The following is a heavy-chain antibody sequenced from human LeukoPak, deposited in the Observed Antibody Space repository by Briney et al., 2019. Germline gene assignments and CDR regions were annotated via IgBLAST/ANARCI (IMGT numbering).Heavy chain of an antibody. CDR2: ISSSSSYI. J-gene: IGHJ4*02. CDR1: GFTLSRYS. Sequence: GGSLRLSCAASGFTLSRYSMNWVRQAPGKGLEWVSSISSSSSYIYYADSVRGRFTISRDNAKNSLYLQMSSLRAEDTAVYYCARDRSSGFDYWGQGTLVTVSS. CDR3: ARDRSSGFDY. D-gene: IGHD6-19*01. V-gene: IGHV3-21*01.